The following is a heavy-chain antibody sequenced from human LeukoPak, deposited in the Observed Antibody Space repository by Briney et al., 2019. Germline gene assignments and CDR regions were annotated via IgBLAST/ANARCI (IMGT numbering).Heavy chain of an antibody. Sequence: GASVKVSCKASGYTFTSYCMHWVRQAPGQGLEWMGIINPSGGSTSYAQKFQGRVTMTRDTSTSTVYMELSSLRSEDTAVYYCAREAGGYSYGLDAFDIWGQGTMVTVSS. CDR2: INPSGGST. CDR3: AREAGGYSYGLDAFDI. J-gene: IGHJ3*02. D-gene: IGHD5-18*01. CDR1: GYTFTSYC. V-gene: IGHV1-46*01.